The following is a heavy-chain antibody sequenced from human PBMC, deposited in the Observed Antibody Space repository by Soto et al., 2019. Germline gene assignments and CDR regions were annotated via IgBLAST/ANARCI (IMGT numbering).Heavy chain of an antibody. V-gene: IGHV3-9*01. CDR1: GFTLDDYA. CDR3: AKDAGPLLWYYDSSGYYSPRFDP. CDR2: ISWNSGSI. Sequence: PGGSLRLSCAASGFTLDDYAMHWVRQAPGKGLEWVSGISWNSGSIGYADSVKGRFTISRDNAKNSLYLQMNSLRAEDTALYYCAKDAGPLLWYYDSSGYYSPRFDPWGQGTLVTVSS. J-gene: IGHJ5*02. D-gene: IGHD3-22*01.